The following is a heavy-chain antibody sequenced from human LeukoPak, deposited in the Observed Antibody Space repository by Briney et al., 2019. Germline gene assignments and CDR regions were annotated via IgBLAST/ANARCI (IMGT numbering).Heavy chain of an antibody. Sequence: SQTLSLTCTVSGGSISSGGYYWSWIRQHPGKDLEWIGYIYYSGSTYYNPSLKSRVTISVDTSKNQFSLKLSSVTAADTAVYYCARRSSSRGFDPWGQGTLVTVSS. D-gene: IGHD6-13*01. CDR2: IYYSGST. CDR1: GGSISSGGYY. J-gene: IGHJ5*02. V-gene: IGHV4-31*03. CDR3: ARRSSSRGFDP.